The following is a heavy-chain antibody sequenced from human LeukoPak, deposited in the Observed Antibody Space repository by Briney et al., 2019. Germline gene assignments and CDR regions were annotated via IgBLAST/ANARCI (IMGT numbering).Heavy chain of an antibody. V-gene: IGHV3-74*01. CDR1: GFTFRNYL. CDR2: INIDEANA. CDR3: GRGGDGIDV. Sequence: GRSLRLSCTVSGFTFRNYLMHWVRQAPGGGLVWVSRINIDEANAYADSVSGRFIISRDNAKNTLYLQMNSLKAEDTAMYFCGRGGDGIDVWGQGTTVIVSS. J-gene: IGHJ3*01.